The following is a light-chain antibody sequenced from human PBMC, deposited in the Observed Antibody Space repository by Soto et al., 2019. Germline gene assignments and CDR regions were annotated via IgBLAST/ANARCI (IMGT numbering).Light chain of an antibody. J-gene: IGKJ1*01. V-gene: IGKV3-15*01. Sequence: EIVMTQSPATLSVSPGERATLSCRASQSVSSNFAWYQQKPGQAPRLLIYGASTRATGVPARFSGSGSGTDFTLTISSLQSEDSAVYYCHQYNHWPPWTFGQGTKVDIK. CDR3: HQYNHWPPWT. CDR2: GAS. CDR1: QSVSSN.